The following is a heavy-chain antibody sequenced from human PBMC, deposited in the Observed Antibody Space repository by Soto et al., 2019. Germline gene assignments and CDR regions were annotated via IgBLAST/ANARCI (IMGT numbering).Heavy chain of an antibody. Sequence: SVKVSCKASGGTFSSYAISWVRQAPGQGLEWMGGIIPIFGTANYAQKFQGRVTITADESTSTAYMELSSLRSEDTAVYYCARPPLYSYESSGKSAGFDPGGRGTLVTVS. CDR1: GGTFSSYA. D-gene: IGHD3-22*01. V-gene: IGHV1-69*13. CDR3: ARPPLYSYESSGKSAGFDP. J-gene: IGHJ5*02. CDR2: IIPIFGTA.